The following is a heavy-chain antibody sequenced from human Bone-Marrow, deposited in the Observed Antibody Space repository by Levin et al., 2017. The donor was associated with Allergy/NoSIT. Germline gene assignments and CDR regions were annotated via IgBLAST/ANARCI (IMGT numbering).Heavy chain of an antibody. CDR1: GFTFSNYA. CDR3: AKVRSLSSSWYTADWYFDL. Sequence: GGSLRLSCAASGFTFSNYAMNWVRQAPGKGLEWVSGISGSDMDTYYADPVKGRFTISRDNSKKTLDLQMTNLRAEDTAVYYCAKVRSLSSSWYTADWYFDLWGRGTLVTVSS. V-gene: IGHV3-23*01. D-gene: IGHD6-13*01. CDR2: ISGSDMDT. J-gene: IGHJ2*01.